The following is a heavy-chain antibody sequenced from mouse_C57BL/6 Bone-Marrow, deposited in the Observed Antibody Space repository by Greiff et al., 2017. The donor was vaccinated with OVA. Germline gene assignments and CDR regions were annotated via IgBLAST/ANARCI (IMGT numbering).Heavy chain of an antibody. Sequence: QVQLKQSGAELARPGASVKLSCKASGYTFTSYGISWVKQRTGQGLEWIGEIYPRSGNTYYNEKFKGKATLTADKSSSTAYMELRSLTSEDSAVYFCARSHYEYYLDYWGQGTSLTVSS. D-gene: IGHD2-4*01. CDR3: ARSHYEYYLDY. J-gene: IGHJ2*02. V-gene: IGHV1-81*01. CDR1: GYTFTSYG. CDR2: IYPRSGNT.